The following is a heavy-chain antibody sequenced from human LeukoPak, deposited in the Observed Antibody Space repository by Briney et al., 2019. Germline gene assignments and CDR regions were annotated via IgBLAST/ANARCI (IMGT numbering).Heavy chain of an antibody. D-gene: IGHD1-1*01. CDR2: INPSGGST. V-gene: IGHV1-46*01. CDR3: ARRTGTTGLDY. Sequence: GASVKVSCKASGYSFSSYYMHWVRQAPGQGLEWMGIINPSGGSTTYAQKFQGRVTMTRDTSTTTVYMELSSLKSEDTAVYYCARRTGTTGLDYWGQGTLVTVSS. J-gene: IGHJ4*02. CDR1: GYSFSSYY.